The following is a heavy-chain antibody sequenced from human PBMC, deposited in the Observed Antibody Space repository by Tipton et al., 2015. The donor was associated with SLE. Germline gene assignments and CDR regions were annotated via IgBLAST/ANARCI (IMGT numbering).Heavy chain of an antibody. CDR1: GGSISSGGYY. CDR3: ARVWVTYYYYYGIEV. Sequence: TLSLTCSVSGGSISSGGYYWSWIRQHPEKGLEWIGYIYYTGSTYYNPSPRSRVTMSVDTSKNQFSLRLSSVTAADTAVYYCARVWVTYYYYYGIEVWGQGTTVTVSS. J-gene: IGHJ6*02. V-gene: IGHV4-31*03. CDR2: IYYTGST. D-gene: IGHD2-21*02.